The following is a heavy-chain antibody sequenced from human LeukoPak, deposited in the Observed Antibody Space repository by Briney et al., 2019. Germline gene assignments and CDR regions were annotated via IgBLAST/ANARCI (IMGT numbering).Heavy chain of an antibody. CDR3: ARDLPPFSSSWYLALDY. J-gene: IGHJ4*02. CDR2: IRYDGSYK. D-gene: IGHD6-13*01. V-gene: IGHV3-30*02. Sequence: GGSLRLSCAASGFTFSNYGMHWVRQAPGKGLEWVAFIRYDGSYKYYADSVKGRFTISRDNSKNTLYLQMNSLRAEDTAVYYCARDLPPFSSSWYLALDYWGQGTLVTVSS. CDR1: GFTFSNYG.